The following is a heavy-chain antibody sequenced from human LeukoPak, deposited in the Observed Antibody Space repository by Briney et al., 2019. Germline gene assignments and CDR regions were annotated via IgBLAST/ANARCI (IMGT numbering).Heavy chain of an antibody. CDR2: ISYDGSNK. CDR1: GFIFSSYA. D-gene: IGHD6-13*01. V-gene: IGHV3-30*04. CDR3: ARDWRGIAAAGRWFDP. Sequence: GSSLRLFCAPSGFIFSSYAMHWVRQAPGEGLEWVAVISYDGSNKYYADSVKGRFTISRDNSKNTLYLQMNSLRAEDTAVYYCARDWRGIAAAGRWFDPWGQGTLVTVSS. J-gene: IGHJ5*02.